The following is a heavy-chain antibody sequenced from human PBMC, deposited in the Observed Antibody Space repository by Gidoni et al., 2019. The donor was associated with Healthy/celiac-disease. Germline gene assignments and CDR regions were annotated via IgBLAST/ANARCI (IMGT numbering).Heavy chain of an antibody. J-gene: IGHJ5*02. D-gene: IGHD6-19*01. Sequence: QVQLVESGGGVVQPGRSLRLSCAASGFTFSSYAMHWVRQAPGKGLEWVAVISYDGSNKYYADSVKGRFTISRDNSKNTLYLQMNSLRAEDTAVYYCATLGVAGANWFDPWGQGTLVTVSS. CDR2: ISYDGSNK. CDR3: ATLGVAGANWFDP. V-gene: IGHV3-30-3*01. CDR1: GFTFSSYA.